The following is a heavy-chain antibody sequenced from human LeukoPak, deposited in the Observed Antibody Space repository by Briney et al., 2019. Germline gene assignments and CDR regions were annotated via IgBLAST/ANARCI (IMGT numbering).Heavy chain of an antibody. D-gene: IGHD2-15*01. CDR1: GFTFSGSA. J-gene: IGHJ5*02. Sequence: PGGSLKLSCVASGFTFSGSAVHWVRQSSGKGLEWVGHIDKKDNLYATAYAESVKGRFTIPRDDSKDTAFLHMDSLKTEDTALYYCTRDRGTYNWFDPWGQGTLVTVSS. V-gene: IGHV3-73*01. CDR2: IDKKDNLYAT. CDR3: TRDRGTYNWFDP.